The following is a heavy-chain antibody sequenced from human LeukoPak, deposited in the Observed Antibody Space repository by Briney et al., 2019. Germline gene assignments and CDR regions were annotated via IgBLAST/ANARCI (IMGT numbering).Heavy chain of an antibody. CDR3: ARGKPAKPRGYNWFDP. CDR1: GYTFTSFD. CDR2: MNPNSGNT. D-gene: IGHD3-10*01. V-gene: IGHV1-8*01. J-gene: IGHJ5*02. Sequence: ASVRVSCEASGYTFTSFDINWVRQAPGQGLEWMGWMNPNSGNTGYAQKFQGRVTITRNTSISTAYMELSSLRSEDTAVYYCARGKPAKPRGYNWFDPWGQGTLVTVSS.